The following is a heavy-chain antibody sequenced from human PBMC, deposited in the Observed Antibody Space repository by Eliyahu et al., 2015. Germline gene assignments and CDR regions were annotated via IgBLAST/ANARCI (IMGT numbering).Heavy chain of an antibody. CDR3: ARYSGNYEGYFDY. J-gene: IGHJ4*02. CDR2: ISGDSLTI. V-gene: IGHV3-48*02. Sequence: EVQLVESGGDLVQPXGSLRLXXAASGFIFXPXXMNWVRQAPGMGPEWVAYISGDSLTIYYADSVKGRFTISRDNAKNSLSLQMNSLRDEDTAVYYCARYSGNYEGYFDYWGQGTLVTVSS. D-gene: IGHD1-26*01. CDR1: GFIFXPXX.